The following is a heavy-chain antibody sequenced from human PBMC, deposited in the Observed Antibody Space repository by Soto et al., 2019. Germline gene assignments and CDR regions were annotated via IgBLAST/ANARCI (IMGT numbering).Heavy chain of an antibody. D-gene: IGHD6-13*01. V-gene: IGHV1-3*01. Sequence: QVQLVQSGAEVMQPGASVKVSCKASGYTFTSPATHWVRQAPGQRLEWMGWIKAGNGDIKYSQKFQGRVTFTTDTSANTAYMELSSLRSEDTAVYYCATYVVYSNTCLSHWGQGTLVTVSS. CDR3: ATYVVYSNTCLSH. J-gene: IGHJ4*02. CDR2: IKAGNGDI. CDR1: GYTFTSPA.